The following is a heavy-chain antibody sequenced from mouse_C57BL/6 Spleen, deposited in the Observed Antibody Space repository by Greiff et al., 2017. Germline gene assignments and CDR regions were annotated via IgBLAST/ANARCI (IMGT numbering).Heavy chain of an antibody. D-gene: IGHD2-3*01. CDR1: GYTFTSYW. J-gene: IGHJ3*01. CDR2: IHPNSGST. Sequence: QVQLMESGAELVKPGASVKLSCKASGYTFTSYWMHWVKQRPGQGLEWIGMIHPNSGSTNYNEKFKSKATLTVDKSSSTAYMQLSSLTSEDSAVYYSARYDGYYVYWGQGTLVTVAA. CDR3: ARYDGYYVY. V-gene: IGHV1-64*01.